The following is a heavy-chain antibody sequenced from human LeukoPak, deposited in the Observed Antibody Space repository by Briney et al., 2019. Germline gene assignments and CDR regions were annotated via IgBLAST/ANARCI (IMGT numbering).Heavy chain of an antibody. D-gene: IGHD1-1*01. J-gene: IGHJ4*02. CDR1: GGSISSSSYY. CDR2: IYYSGST. Sequence: ETLSLTCTVTGGSISSSSYYWGWIRQPPGKGLEWIGSIYYSGSTYYNPSLKSRVTISIDTSKNQFSLKLRSVTAADTAVYYCARDGNALWGQGTLVTVSS. V-gene: IGHV4-39*07. CDR3: ARDGNAL.